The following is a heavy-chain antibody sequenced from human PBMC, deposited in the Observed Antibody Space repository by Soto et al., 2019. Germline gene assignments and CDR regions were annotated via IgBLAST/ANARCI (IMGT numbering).Heavy chain of an antibody. CDR1: GGSIYSYY. CDR3: ASGPDSGYVGWFDP. V-gene: IGHV4-59*01. D-gene: IGHD5-12*01. J-gene: IGHJ5*02. CDR2: IHYSGST. Sequence: QVQLQESGPGLVKPSETLALTCTVSGGSIYSYYWSWIRQPPGKGLEWIGYIHYSGSTSFNASLTGRVTISLDMSKNQVSLRLSSMTAADTAIYFCASGPDSGYVGWFDPWGQGSLVTVSS.